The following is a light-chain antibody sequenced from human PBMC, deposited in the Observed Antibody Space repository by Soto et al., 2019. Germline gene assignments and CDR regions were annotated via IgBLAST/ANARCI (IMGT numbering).Light chain of an antibody. V-gene: IGKV3-15*01. J-gene: IGKJ3*01. CDR2: AAS. Sequence: EVVMTQTPATLSVSPGERATLSCRASQSVSGNLAWYQQKPGQAPRLLIYAASTWATGIPVRFSGSGSGTEFSLTISSLLSEDFAVYYCQQYNNWSYTFGPGTKVEI. CDR3: QQYNNWSYT. CDR1: QSVSGN.